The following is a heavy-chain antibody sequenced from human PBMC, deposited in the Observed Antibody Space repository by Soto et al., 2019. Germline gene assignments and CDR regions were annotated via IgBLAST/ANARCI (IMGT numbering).Heavy chain of an antibody. V-gene: IGHV4-59*01. CDR2: LYYSGST. Sequence: SETLSLTCTVSGAPITINYWSWIRQAPGRGLEWIGYLYYSGSTTYRPSLTSRVTMSDDTTIHQFSLKLNSVRAAETGVWYCAIDAGGHYVHWGAGIRATVSS. CDR1: GAPITINY. J-gene: IGHJ4*01. D-gene: IGHD3-3*01. CDR3: AIDAGGHYVH.